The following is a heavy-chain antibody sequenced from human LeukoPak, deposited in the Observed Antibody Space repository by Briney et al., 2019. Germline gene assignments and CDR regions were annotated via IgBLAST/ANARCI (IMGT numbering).Heavy chain of an antibody. D-gene: IGHD3-10*01. CDR3: ARVWFGDPSGAFDI. CDR2: FHYSRST. CDR1: GGSVSSRAYY. V-gene: IGHV4-61*08. J-gene: IGHJ3*02. Sequence: PSETLSLTCTVSGGSVSSRAYYWRWFRQPAGKGREWIGYFHYSRSTSYNPSLKSRLTMSVDTSKNQFSLKLSSVTAADTAVYYCARVWFGDPSGAFDIWGQGTMVTVSS.